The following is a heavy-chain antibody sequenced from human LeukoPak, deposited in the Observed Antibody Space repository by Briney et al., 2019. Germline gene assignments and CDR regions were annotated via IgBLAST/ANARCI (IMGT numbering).Heavy chain of an antibody. Sequence: SETLSLTCTVSGGSMSSGSYYWSWIRQPAGKGLEWIGRIYTSGSTNYNPSLKSRVTISVDTSKNQFSLKLSSVTAADTAVYYCARIINYCSSTSCYGYYMDVWGKGTTVTISS. J-gene: IGHJ6*03. D-gene: IGHD2-2*01. V-gene: IGHV4-61*02. CDR2: IYTSGST. CDR3: ARIINYCSSTSCYGYYMDV. CDR1: GGSMSSGSYY.